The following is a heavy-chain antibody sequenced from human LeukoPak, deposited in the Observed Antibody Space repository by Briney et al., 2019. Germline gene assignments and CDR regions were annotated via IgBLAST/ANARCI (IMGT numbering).Heavy chain of an antibody. Sequence: GGSLRLSCAASGFTFSSYWMSWVRQAPGKGLEWVANIKQDGSEKYYVDPVKGRFTISRDNAKNSLYLQMNSLRAEDTAVYYCARDQVKARYSSSSSFDYWGQGTLVTVSS. V-gene: IGHV3-7*01. CDR2: IKQDGSEK. CDR3: ARDQVKARYSSSSSFDY. CDR1: GFTFSSYW. J-gene: IGHJ4*02. D-gene: IGHD6-6*01.